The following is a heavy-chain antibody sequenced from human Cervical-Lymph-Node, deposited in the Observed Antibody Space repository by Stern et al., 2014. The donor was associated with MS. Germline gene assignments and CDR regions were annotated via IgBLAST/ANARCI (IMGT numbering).Heavy chain of an antibody. V-gene: IGHV3-30*04. CDR3: AKGGSGSYLD. Sequence: VQLVESGGGVVPPGRSLRMSCGASGVVFRRYALHWVRQAPGKGLEWWVLISYDGIYNYYTDSVKGRFTVSRDNSNNTVDLEMNSLRLEDTAFYYCAKGGSGSYLDWGQGSLVTVSS. J-gene: IGHJ4*02. CDR1: GVVFRRYA. D-gene: IGHD1-26*01. CDR2: ISYDGIYN.